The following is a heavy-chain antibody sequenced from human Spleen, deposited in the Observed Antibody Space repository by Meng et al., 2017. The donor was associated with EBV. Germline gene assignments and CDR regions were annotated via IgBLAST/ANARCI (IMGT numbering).Heavy chain of an antibody. V-gene: IGHV4-39*01. D-gene: IGHD6-19*01. Sequence: GPGHVKPSAPLSLPGPVSGDSISSFYYWGWIRQPPGRGLEWIGSVHYTGSTYYSPSLKSRVTVSVDTSKNQFSLRLTSVTAADTAVYYCARPFPSWQSPRLDPFGAWGQGTLVTVSS. CDR1: GDSISSFYY. CDR2: VHYTGST. J-gene: IGHJ5*02. CDR3: ARPFPSWQSPRLDPFGA.